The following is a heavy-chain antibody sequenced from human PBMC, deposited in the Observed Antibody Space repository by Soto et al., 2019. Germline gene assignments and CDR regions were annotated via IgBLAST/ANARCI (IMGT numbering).Heavy chain of an antibody. D-gene: IGHD5-12*01. CDR3: ARGQEGVVATH. J-gene: IGHJ4*02. Sequence: QVQLQQWGAGLLKPSETLSLNCAVTGGSLSGYYWSWIRQPPGKGLEWIGEVKDGGHTNYSPSLRGRLDISADRSNNQCSLRLNSVTAADSGVYYCARGQEGVVATHWEQGSLVTVSS. CDR2: VKDGGHT. V-gene: IGHV4-34*01. CDR1: GGSLSGYY.